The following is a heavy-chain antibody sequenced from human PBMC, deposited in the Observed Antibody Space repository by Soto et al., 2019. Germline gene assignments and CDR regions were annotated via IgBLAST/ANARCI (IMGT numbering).Heavy chain of an antibody. D-gene: IGHD6-13*01. V-gene: IGHV3-73*01. CDR1: GFTFSGSA. CDR2: IRSKANSYAT. J-gene: IGHJ5*02. CDR3: TRAQQQLGGYWFDP. Sequence: GGSLRLSCAASGFTFSGSAMHWVRQASGEGLEWVGRIRSKANSYATAYAASVKGRFTISRDDSKNTAYLQMNSLKTEDTAVYYCTRAQQQLGGYWFDPWGQGTLVTVSS.